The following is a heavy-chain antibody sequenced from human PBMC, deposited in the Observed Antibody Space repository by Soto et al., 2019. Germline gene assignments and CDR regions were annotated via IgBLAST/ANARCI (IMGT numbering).Heavy chain of an antibody. CDR2: ISYDGSNK. D-gene: IGHD3-22*01. J-gene: IGHJ5*02. V-gene: IGHV3-30*18. Sequence: GGSLRLSCAASGFTFSSYGMHWVRQAPGKGLEWVAVISYDGSNKYYADSVKGRFTISRDNSKNTLYLQMNSLRAEDTAVYYCAKGWPSSPGECDSSGPWGQGTLVTVSS. CDR3: AKGWPSSPGECDSSGP. CDR1: GFTFSSYG.